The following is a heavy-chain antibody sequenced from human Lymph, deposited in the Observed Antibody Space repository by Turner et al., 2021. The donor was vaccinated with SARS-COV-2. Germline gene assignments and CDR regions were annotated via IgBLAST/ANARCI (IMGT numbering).Heavy chain of an antibody. D-gene: IGHD6-19*01. J-gene: IGHJ4*01. Sequence: QVQLVQSGAEVKKPGASVKASCKASGYTFTSYGISWVRQAPGQGLEWMGWISTNNGKTNYAQKLQGRVTMTTDTSTSTAYMELRSLRSDDTAVYYCARVIAVASTYPDDYYFDYWGQGTLVTVSS. CDR1: GYTFTSYG. CDR2: ISTNNGKT. V-gene: IGHV1-18*04. CDR3: ARVIAVASTYPDDYYFDY.